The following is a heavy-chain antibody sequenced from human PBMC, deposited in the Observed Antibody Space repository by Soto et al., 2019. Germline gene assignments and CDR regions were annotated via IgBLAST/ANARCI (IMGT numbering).Heavy chain of an antibody. CDR1: GFTFSSYG. Sequence: GGSLRLSCAASGFTFSSYGMHWVRQAPGKGLEWVAVIWYDGSNKYYADSVKGRFTISRDNSKNTLYLQMNSLRAEDTAVYYCARDLRQQLAKPYYYYGMDVWGQGTTVTV. V-gene: IGHV3-33*01. J-gene: IGHJ6*02. CDR2: IWYDGSNK. D-gene: IGHD6-13*01. CDR3: ARDLRQQLAKPYYYYGMDV.